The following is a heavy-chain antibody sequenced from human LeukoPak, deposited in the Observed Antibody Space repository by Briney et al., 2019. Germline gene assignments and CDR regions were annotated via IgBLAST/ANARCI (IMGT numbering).Heavy chain of an antibody. Sequence: PGGSLRLSCTASGSSFADHGLTWVRQAPGKGLEWVGFIRSKAYRGTTEYAASVKGRFTISRDDSISIAYLQMNSLRTEDTAVYYCTRAPYYYDNSRYYSLDYWGQGTLVTVSS. D-gene: IGHD3-22*01. CDR2: IRSKAYRGTT. V-gene: IGHV3-49*04. J-gene: IGHJ4*02. CDR3: TRAPYYYDNSRYYSLDY. CDR1: GSSFADHG.